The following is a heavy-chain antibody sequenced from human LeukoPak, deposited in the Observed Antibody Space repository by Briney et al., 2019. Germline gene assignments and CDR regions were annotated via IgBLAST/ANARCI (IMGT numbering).Heavy chain of an antibody. D-gene: IGHD5-12*01. CDR3: ARVIGGYGDY. J-gene: IGHJ4*02. V-gene: IGHV3-21*01. CDR2: ISSSSYI. CDR1: GFTFSSYS. Sequence: RGGSLRLSCAASGFTFSSYSMNWVRQAPGKGLEWVSSISSSSYIYYADSVKGRFTITRDNAKNSLYLQMNSLRAEDTAVYYCARVIGGYGDYWGQGTLVTVSS.